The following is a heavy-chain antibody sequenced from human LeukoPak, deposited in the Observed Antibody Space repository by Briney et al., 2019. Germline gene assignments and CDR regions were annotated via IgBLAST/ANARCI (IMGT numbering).Heavy chain of an antibody. Sequence: ASVKVSCKASGYTFTGYYMHWVRQAPGQGLEWIGWINPNSGDTNYAQKFQGRVTMTTDTSTSTAYMELGSLRSDDTAVYYCARDSQVVGKAFDIWGQGTMVTVSS. D-gene: IGHD2-15*01. CDR3: ARDSQVVGKAFDI. CDR1: GYTFTGYY. J-gene: IGHJ3*02. CDR2: INPNSGDT. V-gene: IGHV1-2*02.